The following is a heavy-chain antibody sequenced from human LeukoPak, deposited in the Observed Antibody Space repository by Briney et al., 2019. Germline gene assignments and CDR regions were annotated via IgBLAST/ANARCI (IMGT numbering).Heavy chain of an antibody. D-gene: IGHD3-10*01. V-gene: IGHV1-2*02. CDR1: GYTFTGYY. CDR3: AGGGEDSIGDWGNWFDP. CDR2: INPNSGDT. Sequence: ASVKVSCKASGYTFTGYYMNWVRQAPGQGLEWLGWINPNSGDTKYPQKFRGRVTMTRDTSINTAYMELNRVTSDDTAVYYCAGGGEDSIGDWGNWFDPWGQGTLVTVSS. J-gene: IGHJ5*02.